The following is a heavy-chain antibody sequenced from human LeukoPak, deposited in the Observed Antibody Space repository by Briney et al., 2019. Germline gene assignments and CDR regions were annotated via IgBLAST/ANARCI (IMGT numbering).Heavy chain of an antibody. CDR1: RFTFSSYA. J-gene: IGHJ4*02. CDR3: ARDEA. CDR2: ISYDGSNK. Sequence: PGGSLRLSCTASRFTFSSYAMHWVRQAPGKGLEWVAVISYDGSNKYYADSVKGRFTISRDNPKNTLYLQMNSLRAEDTAVYYCARDEAWGQGTLVTVSS. V-gene: IGHV3-30-3*01.